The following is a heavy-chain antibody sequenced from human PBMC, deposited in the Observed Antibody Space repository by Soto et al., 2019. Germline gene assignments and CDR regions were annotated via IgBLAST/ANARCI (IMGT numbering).Heavy chain of an antibody. CDR3: ARENDFWSGPNGLDV. D-gene: IGHD3-3*01. CDR2: IYHSGNT. V-gene: IGHV4-4*02. CDR1: GESIISSNW. J-gene: IGHJ6*02. Sequence: SETLSLTCAVSGESIISSNWWSFVRQPPGKGLEWIGEIYHSGNTKYNPSLKSRVTISVDKSKNQFSLKLNSVTAADTAVYYCARENDFWSGPNGLDVWGQGTTVTVSS.